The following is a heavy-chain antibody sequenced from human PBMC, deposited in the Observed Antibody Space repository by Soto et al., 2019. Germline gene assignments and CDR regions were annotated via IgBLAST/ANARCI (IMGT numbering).Heavy chain of an antibody. CDR2: ISYDGSNK. J-gene: IGHJ4*02. V-gene: IGHV3-30-3*01. CDR3: ASEVGHYDFWSGSFGY. D-gene: IGHD3-3*01. Sequence: GGSLRLSCAASGFTFSSYAMHWVRQAPGKGLEWVAVISYDGSNKYYADSVKGRFTISRDNSKNTLYLQMNSLRAEDTAVYYCASEVGHYDFWSGSFGYSGQGTLVTVSS. CDR1: GFTFSSYA.